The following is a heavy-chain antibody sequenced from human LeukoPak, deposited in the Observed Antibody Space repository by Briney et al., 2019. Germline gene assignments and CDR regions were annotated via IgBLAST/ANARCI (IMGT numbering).Heavy chain of an antibody. V-gene: IGHV4-59*02. CDR3: AREANSPTARYWYFDL. CDR1: GGSVSSYY. D-gene: IGHD2-21*01. CDR2: VCYSGST. Sequence: SETLSLTCAVSGGSVSSYYWSWMRQPPGKGLGWIGYVCYSGSTNYNPALKSRVTISLDTSENQFSLKLSSVTAADTAVYYCAREANSPTARYWYFDLWGRGTQVTVSS. J-gene: IGHJ2*01.